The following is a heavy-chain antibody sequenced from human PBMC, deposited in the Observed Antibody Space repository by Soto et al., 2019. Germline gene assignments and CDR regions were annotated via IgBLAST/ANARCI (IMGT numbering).Heavy chain of an antibody. J-gene: IGHJ6*02. CDR1: GFTFSSYG. CDR2: IWYDGSNK. V-gene: IGHV3-33*01. Sequence: QVQLVESGGGVVQPGRSLRLSCAASGFTFSSYGMHWVRQAPGKGLEWVAVIWYDGSNKYYADSVKGRFTISRDNSKNPRYLQMNSLRAEDTAVYYCARGTYYYGMDVWGQGTTVTVSS. CDR3: ARGTYYYGMDV.